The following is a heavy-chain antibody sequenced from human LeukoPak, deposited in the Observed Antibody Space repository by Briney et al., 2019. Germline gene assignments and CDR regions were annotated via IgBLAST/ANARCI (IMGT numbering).Heavy chain of an antibody. J-gene: IGHJ3*02. CDR2: IKQDGSVI. CDR1: GFSFSTLW. D-gene: IGHD5-24*01. Sequence: QPGGSLRLSGAASGFSFSTLWMSWLRQAPGKGLEGVALIKQDGSVIHYVASVKGRFTISRDNAKNSLSLQMNSLRADDTAVYYCAGDEGWTFDIWGQGTKVTVSS. V-gene: IGHV3-7*01. CDR3: AGDEGWTFDI.